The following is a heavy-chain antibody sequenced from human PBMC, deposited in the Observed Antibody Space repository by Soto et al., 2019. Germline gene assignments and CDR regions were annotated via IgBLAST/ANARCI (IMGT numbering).Heavy chain of an antibody. D-gene: IGHD3-10*01. CDR1: GGTYSSYA. CDR2: IIPIFGTA. Sequence: GTSVKVTCKDSGGTYSSYASSWVRQAPGQGLEWMGGIIPIFGTANYAQKFQGRVTITADESTSTAYMELSSLRSEDTAVYYCARAGTFPQSTVDYWGQGTLVTVSS. V-gene: IGHV1-69*13. J-gene: IGHJ4*02. CDR3: ARAGTFPQSTVDY.